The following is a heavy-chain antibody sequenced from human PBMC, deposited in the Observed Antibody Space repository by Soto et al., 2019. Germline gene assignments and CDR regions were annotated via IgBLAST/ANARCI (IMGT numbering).Heavy chain of an antibody. J-gene: IGHJ6*02. D-gene: IGHD3-10*01. V-gene: IGHV4-4*02. CDR3: ARCRGDDYTLKGGMDV. CDR1: GGSISSSNW. CDR2: IYHSGST. Sequence: LSLTCAVSGGSISSSNWWSWVRQPPGKGLEWIGEIYHSGSTNYNPSLKSRVTISVDRSKNQFSLKLSSVTAADTAVYYCARCRGDDYTLKGGMDVWGQGTTVTVSS.